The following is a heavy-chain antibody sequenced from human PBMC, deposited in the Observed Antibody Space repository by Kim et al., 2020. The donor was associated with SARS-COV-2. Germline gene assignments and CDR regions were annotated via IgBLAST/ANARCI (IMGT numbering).Heavy chain of an antibody. Sequence: VKSRITIHPDTSKNQFSLQLNSVTPEDTAVYYCARDSEYSSSWYPFYFDYWGQGTLVTVSS. V-gene: IGHV6-1*01. D-gene: IGHD6-13*01. J-gene: IGHJ4*02. CDR3: ARDSEYSSSWYPFYFDY.